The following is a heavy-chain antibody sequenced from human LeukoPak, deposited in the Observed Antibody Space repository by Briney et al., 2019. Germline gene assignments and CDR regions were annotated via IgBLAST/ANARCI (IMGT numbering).Heavy chain of an antibody. D-gene: IGHD6-13*01. CDR1: GFTFSSYA. CDR2: ISVSGRI. CDR3: AKEDSSSWFGNWFDP. V-gene: IGHV3-23*01. J-gene: IGHJ5*02. Sequence: GGSLRLSCAASGFTFSSYAMSWVRQAPGKGLDWVSAISVSGRIYYADSVKGRFTISRDNSKNTLYLQMKSLRTEDTALYYCAKEDSSSWFGNWFDPWGQGTLVTVSS.